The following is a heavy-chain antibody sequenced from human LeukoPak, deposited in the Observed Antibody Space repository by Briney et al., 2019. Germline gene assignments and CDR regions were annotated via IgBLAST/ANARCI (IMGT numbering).Heavy chain of an antibody. J-gene: IGHJ4*02. D-gene: IGHD3-22*01. CDR2: ISGSGGST. CDR3: ASTGGHSSGYYYPGY. V-gene: IGHV3-23*01. Sequence: GGSLRLSCAASGFTFSSYAMSWVRQAPGKGLEWVSAISGSGGSTYYADSVKGRFTISRDNSKNTLYLQMSSLRAEDTAVYYCASTGGHSSGYYYPGYWGQGTLVTVSS. CDR1: GFTFSSYA.